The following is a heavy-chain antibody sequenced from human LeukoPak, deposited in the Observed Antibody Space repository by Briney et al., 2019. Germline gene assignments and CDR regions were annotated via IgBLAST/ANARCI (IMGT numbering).Heavy chain of an antibody. Sequence: GASVRVSCKASGYTFTSYGISWVRQAPGQGLEWMGWISAYNANTNYAQKLQGRVTMTTDTSTSTAYMELRNLRSDDTAVYYCARDQDHTYYDFWSGPRGFDYWGQGTLVTVSS. CDR1: GYTFTSYG. D-gene: IGHD3-3*01. V-gene: IGHV1-18*01. CDR2: ISAYNANT. CDR3: ARDQDHTYYDFWSGPRGFDY. J-gene: IGHJ4*02.